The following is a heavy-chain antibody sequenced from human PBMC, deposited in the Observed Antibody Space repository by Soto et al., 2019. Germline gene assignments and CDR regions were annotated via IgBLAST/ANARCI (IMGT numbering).Heavy chain of an antibody. CDR3: ARRARPDFYYMDV. J-gene: IGHJ6*03. CDR1: GFTLSGYA. CDR2: ISSNGVGT. V-gene: IGHV3-64*01. D-gene: IGHD6-6*01. Sequence: EVQLAESGGGLAQPGGSLRLSCAASGFTLSGYAMDWVRQAPGKGLEYVSGISSNGVGTYYAKSVQGRFTISRDNSQNTVYLQMGSLRPEDMAVYYCARRARPDFYYMDVLGKGTTVTVSS.